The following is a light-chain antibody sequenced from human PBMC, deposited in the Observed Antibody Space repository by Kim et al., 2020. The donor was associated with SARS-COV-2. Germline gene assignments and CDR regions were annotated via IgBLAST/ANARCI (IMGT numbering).Light chain of an antibody. J-gene: IGKJ2*01. V-gene: IGKV1-39*01. CDR3: QQSYSTPYT. CDR1: QSITSY. CDR2: TAS. Sequence: DIQMTQSPPSLSASVGDRVTITCRASQSITSYLNWYQQKPGKAPKLLIYTASTLQSGVPSRFSGSASGTDFTLTISGLQPGDFATYYCQQSYSTPYTFGQGTKLEI.